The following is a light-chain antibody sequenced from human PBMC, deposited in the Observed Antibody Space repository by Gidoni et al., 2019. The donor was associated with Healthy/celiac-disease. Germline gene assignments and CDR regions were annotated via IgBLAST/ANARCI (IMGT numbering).Light chain of an antibody. CDR1: QDISNY. CDR3: KQYDNRPHT. V-gene: IGKV1-33*01. Sequence: DIHMTPSPSSLSASVGDRVTITCQASQDISNYLNWYQQKPGKAPKLLIYDASNLETGVPSRFSGSGSGTDFTFTISSLQAEDIATYYCKQYDNRPHTFGPGTKVDIK. CDR2: DAS. J-gene: IGKJ3*01.